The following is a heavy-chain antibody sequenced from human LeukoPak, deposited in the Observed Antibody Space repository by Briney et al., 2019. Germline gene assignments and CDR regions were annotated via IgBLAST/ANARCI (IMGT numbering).Heavy chain of an antibody. CDR3: ARRTVRDGPFDY. Sequence: SGTLSLTCTVSGGSISSYYWSWIRQPPGKGLEWIGYIYTSGSTNYNPSLKSRVTISVDTSKNQFSLKLSSVTAADTAVYYCARRTVRDGPFDYWGQGTLVTVSS. J-gene: IGHJ4*02. CDR1: GGSISSYY. CDR2: IYTSGST. V-gene: IGHV4-4*09. D-gene: IGHD5-24*01.